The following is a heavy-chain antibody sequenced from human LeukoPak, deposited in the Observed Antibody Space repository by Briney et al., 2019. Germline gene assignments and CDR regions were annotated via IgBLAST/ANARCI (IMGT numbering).Heavy chain of an antibody. CDR1: GFTVSSNY. V-gene: IGHV3-53*01. CDR2: LYSGGST. Sequence: GGSLRLSCAASGFTVSSNYMSWVRQAPGKGLEWVSVLYSGGSTYYSDSVKGRFNISRDNSKNTLYLQMNSLRAEDTAVYYCARDSPECYYGMGVWGQGTTVTVSS. J-gene: IGHJ6*02. D-gene: IGHD3-3*01. CDR3: ARDSPECYYGMGV.